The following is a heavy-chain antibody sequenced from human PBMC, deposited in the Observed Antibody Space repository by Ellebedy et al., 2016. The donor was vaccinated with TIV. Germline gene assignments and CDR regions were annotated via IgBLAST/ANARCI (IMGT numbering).Heavy chain of an antibody. CDR1: GGTFSSYA. Sequence: ASVKVSXXASGGTFSSYAISWVRQAPGQGLAWMGWINAYNGNTNYAQKFQGRVTMTTDTSTSTAYMELRSLRSDDTAVYYCARDPKGAAGIRRGKGFDYWGQGTLVTVSS. J-gene: IGHJ4*02. CDR3: ARDPKGAAGIRRGKGFDY. V-gene: IGHV1-18*01. CDR2: INAYNGNT. D-gene: IGHD6-13*01.